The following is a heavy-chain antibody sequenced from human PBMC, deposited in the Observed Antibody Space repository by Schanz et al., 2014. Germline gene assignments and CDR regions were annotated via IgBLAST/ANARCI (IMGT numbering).Heavy chain of an antibody. D-gene: IGHD2-15*01. CDR2: IIPIHGIV. V-gene: IGHV1-69*02. CDR3: ARGGGPEDVFDI. J-gene: IGHJ3*02. Sequence: QVQLVQSGAEVKKPGSSMKVSCKASGGTFSTYPINWLRQAPGQGLEWMGRIIPIHGIVNYAQRFQDRVRITADKSTSTAYMELSSLRSDDTVVYYCARGGGPEDVFDICGQGIILTVSS. CDR1: GGTFSTYP.